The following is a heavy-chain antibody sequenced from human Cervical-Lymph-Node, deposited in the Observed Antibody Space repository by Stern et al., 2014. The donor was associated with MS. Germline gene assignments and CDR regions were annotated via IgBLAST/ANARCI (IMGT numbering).Heavy chain of an antibody. J-gene: IGHJ3*02. Sequence: EMQLVESGGGLVQPGGSLRLSCAASGFTFSSYWMTWVRQSPGKGLEWGANIKQDGSEQYYANPVKGRFSISRDNAKNSLYLQMNSLRVEDTAVYYCARDLVAATRRGSFDIWGQGTMVTVSS. D-gene: IGHD1-26*01. CDR3: ARDLVAATRRGSFDI. CDR2: IKQDGSEQ. V-gene: IGHV3-7*01. CDR1: GFTFSSYW.